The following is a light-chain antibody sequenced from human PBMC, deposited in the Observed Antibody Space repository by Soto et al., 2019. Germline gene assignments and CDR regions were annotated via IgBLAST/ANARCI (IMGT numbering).Light chain of an antibody. V-gene: IGKV4-1*01. CDR1: QSVLYSSNNKNY. Sequence: DIVMTQSPDSLAVSLGERATINCKSSQSVLYSSNNKNYLAWYQHKPGQPPKLLIYWASTRESGVPDRFSGSGSGTDFNLTISSLQAEDVAVYYCQQYYATRRTFGEGSKVEIK. J-gene: IGKJ1*01. CDR2: WAS. CDR3: QQYYATRRT.